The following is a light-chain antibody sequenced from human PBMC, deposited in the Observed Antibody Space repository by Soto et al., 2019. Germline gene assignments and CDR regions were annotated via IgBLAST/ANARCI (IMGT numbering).Light chain of an antibody. V-gene: IGKV3-20*01. CDR1: QSVSSSC. CDR2: DAS. CDR3: QQYGSSPPWA. J-gene: IGKJ1*01. Sequence: EIVLTQSPGTLSLSPGERATLSCRASQSVSSSCLAWYQQKPGQAPRLLTYDASSRATGIPDRFSGSGSGTDFTLTISRLEPEDFAVYYCQQYGSSPPWAFGQGTKVDIK.